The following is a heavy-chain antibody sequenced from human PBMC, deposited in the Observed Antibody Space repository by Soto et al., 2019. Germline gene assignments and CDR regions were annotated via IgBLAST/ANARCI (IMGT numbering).Heavy chain of an antibody. CDR3: AREGVVAASD. J-gene: IGHJ4*02. Sequence: EVHLVESGGGLVQPGGSLRLSCAASGVTVSSNYMSWVRQAPGKGLEWVSVIYSGGSTNYADSVKGRFTISRDNSKNTLYLQMNSLRAEDTAMYYCAREGVVAASDWGQGTLVTVSS. CDR2: IYSGGST. V-gene: IGHV3-66*01. D-gene: IGHD2-15*01. CDR1: GVTVSSNY.